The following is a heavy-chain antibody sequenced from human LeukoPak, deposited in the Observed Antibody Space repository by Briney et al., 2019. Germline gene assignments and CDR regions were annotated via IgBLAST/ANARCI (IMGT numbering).Heavy chain of an antibody. Sequence: SETLSLTCTVSGGSISRGNYYWTWIRQSAGKGLEWIGRIYTRGSTNYNASLKSRVTISVDTFKNQFSLNLSSVTAADTAVYYCASLISDILTGYSTYYFDYWGQGTLVTVSS. V-gene: IGHV4-61*02. CDR3: ASLISDILTGYSTYYFDY. CDR1: GGSISRGNYY. CDR2: IYTRGST. J-gene: IGHJ4*02. D-gene: IGHD3-9*01.